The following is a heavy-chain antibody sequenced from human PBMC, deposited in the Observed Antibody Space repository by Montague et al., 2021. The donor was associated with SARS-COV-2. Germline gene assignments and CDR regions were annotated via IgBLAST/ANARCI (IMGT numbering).Heavy chain of an antibody. V-gene: IGHV4-61*02. CDR2: MHSSGST. J-gene: IGHJ4*02. Sequence: TLSLTCTVSGGSIASGYNYWSWIRQPAGRGLEWIGRMHSSGSTDYNPSLKSRVTISVDLSKNQFSLKLNSVTAADTAVYYCARPTSGGRFDYWGQGTLVTVSS. CDR3: ARPTSGGRFDY. CDR1: GGSIASGYNY.